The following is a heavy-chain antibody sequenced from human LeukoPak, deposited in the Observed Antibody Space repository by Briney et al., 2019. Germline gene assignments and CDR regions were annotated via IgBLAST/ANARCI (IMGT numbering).Heavy chain of an antibody. CDR3: AKDERSGYEGNDY. CDR2: ISGSGGST. D-gene: IGHD6-25*01. J-gene: IGHJ4*02. Sequence: GGTLRLSCAASGFTFSSYGMSWVRQAPGKGLEWVSAISGSGGSTYYADSVKGRFTISRDNFKNTLYLQMNSLRAEDTAVYYCAKDERSGYEGNDYWGQGTLVTVSS. CDR1: GFTFSSYG. V-gene: IGHV3-23*01.